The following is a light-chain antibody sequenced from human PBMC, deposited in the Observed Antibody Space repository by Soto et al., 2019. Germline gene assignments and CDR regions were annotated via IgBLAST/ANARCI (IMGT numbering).Light chain of an antibody. CDR3: QQYGSSPPYT. CDR2: GAS. CDR1: QSVSSSY. J-gene: IGKJ2*01. V-gene: IGKV3-20*01. Sequence: EIVLTQSPGTLSLSPGERATLSCRASQSVSSSYFAGYQQKTDQAPRLLIYGASSRATGIPDRFSGSGSGTDFTLTISRLEPEDFAVYYCQQYGSSPPYTFGQGTKLEIK.